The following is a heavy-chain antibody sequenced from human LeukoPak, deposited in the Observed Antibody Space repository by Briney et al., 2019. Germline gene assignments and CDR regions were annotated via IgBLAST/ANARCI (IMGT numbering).Heavy chain of an antibody. J-gene: IGHJ6*03. D-gene: IGHD3/OR15-3a*01. V-gene: IGHV4-4*07. CDR1: SGSIVGYS. CDR3: AMTQYTDVDLDDYYMHV. Sequence: SETLSLTCTVSSGSIVGYSWTWIRQPAGKGLQWIGHFLSGGTTNYNPSLKSRVTISLDNSKNHVSLRLTSVTAADTAVYFCAMTQYTDVDLDDYYMHVWGKGTAVTVSS. CDR2: FLSGGTT.